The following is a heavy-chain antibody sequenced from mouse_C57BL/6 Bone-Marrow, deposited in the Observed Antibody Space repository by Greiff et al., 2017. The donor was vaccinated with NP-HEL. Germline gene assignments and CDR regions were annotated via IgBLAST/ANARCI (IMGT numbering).Heavy chain of an antibody. CDR1: GYTFTDYH. V-gene: IGHV1-22*01. CDR3: ARRGRGYFDY. J-gene: IGHJ2*01. CDR2: INPNNGGT. Sequence: EVQVVESGPELVKPGASVKMSCKASGYTFTDYHMHWVKQSHGKSLEWIGYINPNNGGTSYNQKFKGKATLTVNKSSITAYMELRSLTSEDSAVYYCARRGRGYFDYWGKGTTLTVSS.